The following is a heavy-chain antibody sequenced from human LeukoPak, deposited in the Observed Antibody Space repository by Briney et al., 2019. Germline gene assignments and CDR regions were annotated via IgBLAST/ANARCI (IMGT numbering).Heavy chain of an antibody. J-gene: IGHJ4*02. CDR1: GFTFSSYA. CDR2: ISGSGGST. V-gene: IGHV3-23*01. D-gene: IGHD3-22*01. Sequence: GGSLRLSCAASGFTFSSYAMSWVRQAPGKGLEWVSAISGSGGSTYYADSVKGRFTISRDNSKNTLYLQMNSLRAEDTAVYYCAKSPALSYYYDSSGYSFDYWGQGTLDTVSS. CDR3: AKSPALSYYYDSSGYSFDY.